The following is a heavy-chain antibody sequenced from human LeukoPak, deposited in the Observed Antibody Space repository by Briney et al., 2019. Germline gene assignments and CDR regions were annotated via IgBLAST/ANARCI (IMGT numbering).Heavy chain of an antibody. V-gene: IGHV1-2*02. CDR2: INPNSGGT. CDR1: GYTFTGYY. J-gene: IGHJ4*02. D-gene: IGHD3-3*01. CDR3: ARDREPSYDFWSGKTAPFDY. Sequence: ASVKVSCKASGYTFTGYYMHWVRQAPGQGLKWMGWINPNSGGTNYAQKFQGRVTMTRDTSISTAYMELSRLRSDDTAVYYCARDREPSYDFWSGKTAPFDYWGQGTLVTVSS.